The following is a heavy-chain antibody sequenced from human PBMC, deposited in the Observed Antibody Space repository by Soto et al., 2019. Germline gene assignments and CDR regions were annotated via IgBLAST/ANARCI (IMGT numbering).Heavy chain of an antibody. CDR2: INLSSGNT. D-gene: IGHD2-2*01. CDR1: GYTFTSYY. J-gene: IGHJ4*02. V-gene: IGHV1-46*01. Sequence: ASVKVSCKASGYTFTSYYMHWVRQAPGQGFEWIGIINLSSGNTNYAQKFQERVTITRDMSTSTAYMELSSLRSADTAVYYCARGIVLVPAAIQYYFDYWGQGTLVTVSS. CDR3: ARGIVLVPAAIQYYFDY.